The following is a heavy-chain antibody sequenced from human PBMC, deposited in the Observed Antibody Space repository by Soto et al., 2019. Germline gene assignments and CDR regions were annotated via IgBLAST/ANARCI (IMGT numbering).Heavy chain of an antibody. CDR3: AATPEYYDSSGYPDYYFDY. V-gene: IGHV1-58*01. CDR2: IVVGSGNT. J-gene: IGHJ4*02. Sequence: ASVKVSCKASGFTFTSSAVQWVRQARGQRLEWIGWIVVGSGNTNYAQKFRERVTITRDMSTSTAYMELSSLRSEDTAVYYCAATPEYYDSSGYPDYYFDYWGQGTLVTVSS. CDR1: GFTFTSSA. D-gene: IGHD3-22*01.